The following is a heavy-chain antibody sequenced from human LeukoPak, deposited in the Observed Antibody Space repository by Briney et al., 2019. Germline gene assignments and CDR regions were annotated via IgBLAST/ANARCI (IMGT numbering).Heavy chain of an antibody. CDR1: GGSISSSSYY. V-gene: IGHV4-39*01. CDR3: ARQSRVTAIR. D-gene: IGHD2-21*02. CDR2: IYYSGST. Sequence: PSETLSLTCTVSGGSISSSSYYWGWIRQPPGKGLEWIGSIYYSGSTYYNPSLKSRVTISVDTSKNRFSLKLSSVTAADTAVYYCARQSRVTAIRWGQGTLVTVSS. J-gene: IGHJ4*02.